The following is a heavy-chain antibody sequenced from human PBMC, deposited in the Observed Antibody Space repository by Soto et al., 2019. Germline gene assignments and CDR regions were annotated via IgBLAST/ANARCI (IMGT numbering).Heavy chain of an antibody. CDR1: GFTFSSYA. CDR3: AKDSGSYLYYFDY. CDR2: ISGSGGST. J-gene: IGHJ4*02. Sequence: EVQLLESGGGLVQPGGSLGLSCAASGFTFSSYAMSWVRQAPGKGLEWVSAISGSGGSTYYADSVKGRFTISRDNSKNTLYLQMNSLRAEDTAVYYCAKDSGSYLYYFDYWGQGTLVTVSS. V-gene: IGHV3-23*01. D-gene: IGHD1-26*01.